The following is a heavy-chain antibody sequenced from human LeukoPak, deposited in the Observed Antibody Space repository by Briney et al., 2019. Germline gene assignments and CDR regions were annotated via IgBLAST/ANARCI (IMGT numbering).Heavy chain of an antibody. CDR3: ARLPYNWSFDP. V-gene: IGHV4-39*01. J-gene: IGHJ5*02. CDR2: IYYSGTT. Sequence: SEALSLTCTVSGGSISSSSYYWGWIRQPPGKGLEWIGSIYYSGTTYYNPSLKSRVTISVGRSKNQFSLELSSVTAADTAVYYCARLPYNWSFDPWGQGTLVTVSS. D-gene: IGHD1-20*01. CDR1: GGSISSSSYY.